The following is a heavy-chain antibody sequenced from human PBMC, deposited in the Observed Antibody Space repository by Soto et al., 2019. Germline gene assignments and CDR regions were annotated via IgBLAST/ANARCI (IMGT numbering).Heavy chain of an antibody. J-gene: IGHJ4*02. CDR2: ISWDGLAQ. CDR3: AQETIQVGVLNYFDC. D-gene: IGHD2-8*02. CDR1: GFPFSRYG. Sequence: VQLVESGGGVVQPGRSLRLLCEASGFPFSRYGMHWVRQAPGMGLEWVAVISWDGLAQYYGDCVRGRFTISRDNSQSTLYLQMNSLRTEETAIYYCAQETIQVGVLNYFDCWCQGVLVSVSS. V-gene: IGHV3-30*18.